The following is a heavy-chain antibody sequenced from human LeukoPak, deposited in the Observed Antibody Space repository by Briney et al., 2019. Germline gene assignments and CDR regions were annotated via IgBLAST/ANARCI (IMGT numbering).Heavy chain of an antibody. Sequence: GGSLRLSCAASGFTFSNYWMSWVRQAPGKGLEWVSVIYSGGSTYYADSVKGRFTISRDNSKNTLYLQMNSLRPEDTAVYYCAKGYNYAYEYWGQGTLVTVSS. CDR2: IYSGGST. CDR3: AKGYNYAYEY. D-gene: IGHD5-18*01. J-gene: IGHJ4*02. CDR1: GFTFSNYW. V-gene: IGHV3-53*01.